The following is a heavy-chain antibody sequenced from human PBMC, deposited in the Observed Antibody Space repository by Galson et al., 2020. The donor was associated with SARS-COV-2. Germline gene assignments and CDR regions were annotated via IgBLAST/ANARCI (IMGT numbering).Heavy chain of an antibody. D-gene: IGHD5-18*01. CDR3: ARENEFHDSYGIVSHAFDI. V-gene: IGHV1-18*01. CDR2: ISAYNGNT. J-gene: IGHJ3*02. Sequence: ASVKVSCKASGYTFTSYGISWVRQAPGQGLEWMGWISAYNGNTNYAQKLQGRVTMTTDTSTSTAYMELRSLRSDDTAVYYCARENEFHDSYGIVSHAFDIWGQGTMVTVSS. CDR1: GYTFTSYG.